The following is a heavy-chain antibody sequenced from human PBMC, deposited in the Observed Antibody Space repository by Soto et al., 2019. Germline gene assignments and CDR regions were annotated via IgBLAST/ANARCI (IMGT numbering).Heavy chain of an antibody. J-gene: IGHJ4*02. V-gene: IGHV3-53*01. Sequence: EVQLVESGGGLIQPGGSLRLSCAVSGFTVSNNYMSWVRQAPGKGLEGVSVIYSGGYTAYGDSVKGRFTISRDNSKNTPNLKMKTRRAEAPALFFCETDPRGGGYWGQGTLVTVSS. D-gene: IGHD3-10*01. CDR2: IYSGGYT. CDR3: ETDPRGGGY. CDR1: GFTVSNNY.